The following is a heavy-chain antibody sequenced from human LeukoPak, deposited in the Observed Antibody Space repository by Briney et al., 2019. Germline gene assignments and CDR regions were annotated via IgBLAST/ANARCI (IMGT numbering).Heavy chain of an antibody. D-gene: IGHD3-22*01. CDR2: IYSGGST. V-gene: IGHV3-53*01. Sequence: GGSLRLSCAASGFTVSSNYMSCVRQAPGKGLEWVSVIYSGGSTYYADSVKGRFTISRDNSKNTLYLQMNSLRAEDTAVYYCARASHYYDSSGYYYPLDYWGQGTLVTVSS. CDR3: ARASHYYDSSGYYYPLDY. CDR1: GFTVSSNY. J-gene: IGHJ4*02.